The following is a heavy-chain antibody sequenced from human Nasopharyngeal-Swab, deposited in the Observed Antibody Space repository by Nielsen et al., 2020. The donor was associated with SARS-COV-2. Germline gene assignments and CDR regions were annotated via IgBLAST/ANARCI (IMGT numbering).Heavy chain of an antibody. Sequence: GGSLRLSCAASGFTFSRYWMSWVRQAPGGGLEWVAIIKQDGSEKYYVDSVKGRFTISRDNAKNSLYLQMNSLRAEDTAVYYCARTVKLVGSTTCYDYWGQGTLVTVSS. CDR2: IKQDGSEK. D-gene: IGHD2-2*01. CDR1: GFTFSRYW. V-gene: IGHV3-7*01. CDR3: ARTVKLVGSTTCYDY. J-gene: IGHJ4*02.